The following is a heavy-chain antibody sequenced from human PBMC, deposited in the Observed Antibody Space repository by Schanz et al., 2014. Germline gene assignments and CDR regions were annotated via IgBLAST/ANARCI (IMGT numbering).Heavy chain of an antibody. V-gene: IGHV3-74*01. Sequence: EVTLVESGGGAVRPGGSLRLSCAASGFTLSSYWMHWVRQVPGKGLEWVSCTNGDGTNAKYADSVKGRFTISRDNAKKTLSLQMISLRAEDTAIYFCTRSYYDFSWGSYRFRACDIWGQGTTVIVSS. CDR3: TRSYYDFSWGSYRFRACDI. J-gene: IGHJ3*02. CDR2: TNGDGTNA. CDR1: GFTLSSYW. D-gene: IGHD3-16*02.